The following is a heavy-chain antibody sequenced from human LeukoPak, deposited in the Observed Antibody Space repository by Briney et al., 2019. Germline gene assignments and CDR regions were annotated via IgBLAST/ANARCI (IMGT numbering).Heavy chain of an antibody. CDR2: ISWNSGSI. V-gene: IGHV3-9*01. D-gene: IGHD5-24*01. Sequence: PGGSLRLSCAASGFIFDNYAMHWVRQAPGKGLEWVSHISWNSGSIGYADSVKGRFTISRDNAKNSLYLQMNSLRVEDTAVYYCAKEGRSLQTYWGQGTLVTVSS. J-gene: IGHJ4*02. CDR3: AKEGRSLQTY. CDR1: GFIFDNYA.